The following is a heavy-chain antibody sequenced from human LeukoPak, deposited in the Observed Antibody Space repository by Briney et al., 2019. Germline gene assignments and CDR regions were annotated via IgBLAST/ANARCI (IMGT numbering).Heavy chain of an antibody. D-gene: IGHD1-1*01. J-gene: IGHJ4*02. CDR1: GGSISSYY. CDR3: ARADPLERAYDY. Sequence: SETLSLTCTVSGGSISSYYWSWIRQPPGKGLEWIGYIYYSGSTYYNPSLKSRVTISVDTSKNQFSLKLSSVTAADTAVYYCARADPLERAYDYWGQGTLVTVSS. CDR2: IYYSGST. V-gene: IGHV4-59*01.